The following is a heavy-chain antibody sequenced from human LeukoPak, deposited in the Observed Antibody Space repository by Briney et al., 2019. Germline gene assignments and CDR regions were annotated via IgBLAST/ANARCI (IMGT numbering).Heavy chain of an antibody. CDR1: GYTFTSYG. D-gene: IGHD2-15*01. V-gene: IGHV1-18*01. Sequence: GASVKVSCKASGYTFTSYGISWVRQAPGQGLEWMGWISAYNGNTNYAQKLQGRVTMTTDTSTSTAYMELRSLRSDDTAVYYCAKYAYCSGGSCSRFDPWGQGTLVTVSS. CDR3: AKYAYCSGGSCSRFDP. CDR2: ISAYNGNT. J-gene: IGHJ5*02.